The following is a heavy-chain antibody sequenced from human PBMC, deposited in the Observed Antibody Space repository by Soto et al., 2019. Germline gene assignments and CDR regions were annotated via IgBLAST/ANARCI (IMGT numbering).Heavy chain of an antibody. V-gene: IGHV3-48*03. CDR2: ISSSGSTA. J-gene: IGHJ4*02. CDR3: TRAAWFPYLSFY. D-gene: IGHD3-10*01. Sequence: GGSLRLSCAASGFTFSRFELHWVRQAPGKGLEWISYISSSGSTAYYASSVEGRFTISRDNADNSVYLQMDSLRAEDTALYYCTRAAWFPYLSFYWGQGALVTVSS. CDR1: GFTFSRFE.